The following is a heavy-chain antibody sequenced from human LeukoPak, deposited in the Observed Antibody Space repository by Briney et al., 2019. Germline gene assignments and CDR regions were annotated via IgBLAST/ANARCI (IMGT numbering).Heavy chain of an antibody. D-gene: IGHD3-16*02. Sequence: PGGSLRLSCAASGFTFSSYSMNWVRQAPGKGLEWVSSISSSSSYIYYADSVKGRFTISRDNAKNSLYLQMNSLRAEDTAVYYCARDRGYDYVWGSYRSLDYWGQGTLVTVSS. CDR1: GFTFSSYS. J-gene: IGHJ4*02. CDR3: ARDRGYDYVWGSYRSLDY. V-gene: IGHV3-21*01. CDR2: ISSSSSYI.